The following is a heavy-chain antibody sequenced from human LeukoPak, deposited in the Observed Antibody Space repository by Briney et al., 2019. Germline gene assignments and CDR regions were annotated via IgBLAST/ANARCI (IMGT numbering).Heavy chain of an antibody. Sequence: SETLSLTCTVSGGSISNYYWSWIRQPAGKGLEWIGRIHITGTTNYNPSLKSRVTMSLDTSKNQLSLRLSSVTAADTAVYYCARDGRGYYFDYWGQGTLVTVSS. D-gene: IGHD3-16*01. V-gene: IGHV4-4*07. CDR1: GGSISNYY. CDR2: IHITGTT. J-gene: IGHJ4*02. CDR3: ARDGRGYYFDY.